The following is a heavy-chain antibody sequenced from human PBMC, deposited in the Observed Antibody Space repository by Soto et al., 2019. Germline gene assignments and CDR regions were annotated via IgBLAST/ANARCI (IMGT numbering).Heavy chain of an antibody. D-gene: IGHD3-10*01. CDR3: ARRERYYGSPGWFDP. CDR2: VYYNENT. J-gene: IGHJ5*01. V-gene: IGHV4-39*01. CDR1: GASMNNFAYY. Sequence: WETLSLTCSVSGASMNNFAYYWGWIRQPPGKGLEWIGTVYYNENTYYNPSLRSRVAISVDTAKNQFSLNLRSVTAAETAVYFCARRERYYGSPGWFDPWGQGTLVTVSS.